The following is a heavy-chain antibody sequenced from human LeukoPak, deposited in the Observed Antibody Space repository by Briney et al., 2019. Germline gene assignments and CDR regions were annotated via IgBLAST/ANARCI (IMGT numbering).Heavy chain of an antibody. V-gene: IGHV1-69*16. D-gene: IGHD1-26*01. CDR2: IIPILGTA. CDR1: GYTFTGYY. J-gene: IGHJ3*02. Sequence: SVKVSCKASGYTFTGYYMHWVRQAPGQGLEWMGGIIPILGTANYAQKFQGRVTITTDESTSTAYMELSSLRSEDTAVYYCARTVSGSYFDAFDIWGQGTMVTVSS. CDR3: ARTVSGSYFDAFDI.